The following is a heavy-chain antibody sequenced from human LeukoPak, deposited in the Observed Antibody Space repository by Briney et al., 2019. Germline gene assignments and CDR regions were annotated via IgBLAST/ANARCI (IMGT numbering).Heavy chain of an antibody. Sequence: PGGSLRLSCAASGFTFSSYSMNWVRQAPGKGLEWVPSISSSSSYIYYADSVKGRFTISRDNAKNSLYLQMNSLRAEDTAVYYCARGPLGYSSSGFDPWGQGTLVTVSS. V-gene: IGHV3-21*01. CDR1: GFTFSSYS. J-gene: IGHJ5*02. CDR2: ISSSSSYI. D-gene: IGHD6-13*01. CDR3: ARGPLGYSSSGFDP.